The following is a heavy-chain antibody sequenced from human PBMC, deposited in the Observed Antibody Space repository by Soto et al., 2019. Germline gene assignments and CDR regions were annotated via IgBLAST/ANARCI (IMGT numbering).Heavy chain of an antibody. CDR1: GFSLTTRGVG. J-gene: IGHJ5*02. CDR2: IYWDDDK. CDR3: AHNPNYYQCDWFDP. D-gene: IGHD3-10*01. V-gene: IGHV2-5*02. Sequence: QITLKESGPTLVKPTQTLTLTCTFSGFSLTTRGVGVGWIRQPPGKALECLALIYWDDDKRYSPSRQSRLSITKHTSKSQVFLTLTNVDPVDTATYHRAHNPNYYQCDWFDPWGQGTLVSVSS.